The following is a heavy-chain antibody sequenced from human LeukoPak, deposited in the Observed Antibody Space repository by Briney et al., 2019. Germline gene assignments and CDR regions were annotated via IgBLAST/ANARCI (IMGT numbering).Heavy chain of an antibody. CDR3: VRRAGGYSHPYDY. J-gene: IGHJ4*02. CDR1: GFTVSSNY. Sequence: GESLRLSCAVSGFTVSSNYMSWVRQAPGKGLEWVSLIYSGGGTYYADSVRGRFTISRDDSKNTLYLQMDSLRAEDTAVYYCVRRAGGYSHPYDYWGQGTLVTVSS. V-gene: IGHV3-53*01. D-gene: IGHD4-23*01. CDR2: IYSGGGT.